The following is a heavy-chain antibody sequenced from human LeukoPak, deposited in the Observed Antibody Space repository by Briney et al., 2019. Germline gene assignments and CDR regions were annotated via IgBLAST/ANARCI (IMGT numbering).Heavy chain of an antibody. CDR1: GFTFSSYG. D-gene: IGHD5-12*01. J-gene: IGHJ4*02. V-gene: IGHV3-30*03. CDR3: ARDQLAYSGYDTLFAY. CDR2: ISYDGSNK. Sequence: GGSLRLSCAASGFTFSSYGMHWVRQAPGKGLEWVAVISYDGSNKYYADSVKGRFTISRDNSKNTLYLQMNSLRVEDTAVYFCARDQLAYSGYDTLFAYWGQGTLVTVSS.